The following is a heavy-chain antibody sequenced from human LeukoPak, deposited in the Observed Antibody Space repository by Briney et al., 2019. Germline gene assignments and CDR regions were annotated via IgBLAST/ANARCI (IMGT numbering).Heavy chain of an antibody. V-gene: IGHV1-2*02. CDR2: INPNSGGT. J-gene: IGHJ4*02. Sequence: ASVKVSCKASGYTFTGYYMHWVRQAPGQGLERMGWINPNSGGTNYAQKFQGRVTMTRDTSISTAYMELSRLRSDDTAVYYCARDLGDIVVVPAAESTGNYWGQGTLVTVSS. D-gene: IGHD2-2*01. CDR3: ARDLGDIVVVPAAESTGNY. CDR1: GYTFTGYY.